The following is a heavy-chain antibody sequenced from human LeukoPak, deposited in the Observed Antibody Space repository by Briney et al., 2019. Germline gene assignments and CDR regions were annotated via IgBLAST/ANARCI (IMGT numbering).Heavy chain of an antibody. D-gene: IGHD4-17*01. Sequence: GGSLRLSCAASGFTFGTYAMSWVRQAPGKGLEWVSSISSSSSYIYYADSVKGRFTISRDNAKNSLYLQMNSLRAEDTAVYYCARVRRDAFDIWGQGTMVTVSP. CDR1: GFTFGTYA. CDR3: ARVRRDAFDI. CDR2: ISSSSSYI. V-gene: IGHV3-21*01. J-gene: IGHJ3*02.